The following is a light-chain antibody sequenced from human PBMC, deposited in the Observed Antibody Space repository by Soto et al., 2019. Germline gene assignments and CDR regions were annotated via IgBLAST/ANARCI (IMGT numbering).Light chain of an antibody. Sequence: QSVLTQPASVSGSPGQSITISCTGTSXDVGGYNYVSWYQQHPGKAPKLMIYEVSNRPSGVSNRFSGSKSGNTASLTISGLQAEDEADYYCCSYAGSYSHYVFGTGTKVTVL. CDR1: SXDVGGYNY. V-gene: IGLV2-14*01. J-gene: IGLJ1*01. CDR3: CSYAGSYSHYV. CDR2: EVS.